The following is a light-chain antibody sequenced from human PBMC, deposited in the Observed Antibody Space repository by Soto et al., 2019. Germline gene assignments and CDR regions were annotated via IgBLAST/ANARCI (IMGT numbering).Light chain of an antibody. CDR3: TSYAGGNNV. Sequence: QSALTQPPSASGSPGQSVTISCTGTSSDVGGYNFVSWYQQYPGKVPKLMVYEVNKRPSGVPDRFSGSKSGNTASLTVSGRQADAEADYYCTSYAGGNNVFGTGTKLTVL. J-gene: IGLJ1*01. CDR2: EVN. V-gene: IGLV2-8*01. CDR1: SSDVGGYNF.